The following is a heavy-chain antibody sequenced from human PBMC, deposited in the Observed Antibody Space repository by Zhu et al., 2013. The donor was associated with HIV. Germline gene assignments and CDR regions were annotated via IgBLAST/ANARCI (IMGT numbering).Heavy chain of an antibody. Sequence: QVQLVQSGAEVKKPGASVKVSCKASGYTFTSYYMHWVRQAPGQGLEWMGIINPSGGSTSYAQKFQGRVTMTRDTSTSTVYMELSSLRSEDTAVYYCARDRSPLGGYGPTLDYSFDYWGQGTLVTVSS. J-gene: IGHJ4*02. CDR3: ARDRSPLGGYGPTLDYSFDY. V-gene: IGHV1-46*01. D-gene: IGHD3-22*01. CDR1: GYTFTSYY. CDR2: INPSGGST.